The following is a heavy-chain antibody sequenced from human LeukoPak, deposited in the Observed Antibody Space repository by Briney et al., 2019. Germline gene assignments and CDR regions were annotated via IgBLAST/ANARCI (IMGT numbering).Heavy chain of an antibody. CDR1: GFTFRSHA. CDR3: AKSRGSGRSMPSGVNFDY. CDR2: ISDGGVIR. V-gene: IGHV3-23*01. D-gene: IGHD3-10*01. J-gene: IGHJ4*02. Sequence: PGGSLRLSCAASGFTFRSHAMSWVGQAPGKGREWVSTISDGGVIRYYADSVKGRFTISRDNSKNTLFLQMSSMRAEDTALYYCAKSRGSGRSMPSGVNFDYWGQATLVTVSS.